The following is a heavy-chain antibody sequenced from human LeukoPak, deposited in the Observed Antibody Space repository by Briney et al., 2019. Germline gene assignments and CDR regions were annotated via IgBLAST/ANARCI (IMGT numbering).Heavy chain of an antibody. CDR1: GFTFISSA. Sequence: GGSLRLSCAASGFTFISSAMTWVRQAPGKGLEWLSSIIIDDGRTYYSESVKGRVTISRDITKNTLYLQIISLRAEDTAVYYCARSPTRRVPEDYWGQGTLVTVSS. CDR2: IIIDDGRT. J-gene: IGHJ4*02. V-gene: IGHV3-23*01. D-gene: IGHD2-2*01. CDR3: ARSPTRRVPEDY.